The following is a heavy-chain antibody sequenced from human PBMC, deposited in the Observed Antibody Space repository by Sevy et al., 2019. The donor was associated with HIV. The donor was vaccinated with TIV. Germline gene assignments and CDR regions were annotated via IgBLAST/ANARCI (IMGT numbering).Heavy chain of an antibody. D-gene: IGHD2-8*01. J-gene: IGHJ6*02. CDR2: IKQDGSEK. V-gene: IGHV3-7*01. Sequence: GGSLRLSCAASGFAFSSSWMTWVRQAPGKGLEWVANIKQDGSEKYHVDFLKGRFTISRNNTKNSVYLQMNSLRAEDTAEYDGARFCTGVIYDYYYGMDVWGQGTTVTVSS. CDR3: ARFCTGVIYDYYYGMDV. CDR1: GFAFSSSW.